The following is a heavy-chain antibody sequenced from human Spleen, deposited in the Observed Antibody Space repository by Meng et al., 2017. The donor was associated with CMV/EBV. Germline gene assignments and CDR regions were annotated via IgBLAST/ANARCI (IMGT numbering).Heavy chain of an antibody. Sequence: GESLKISCAASGSTFSSYVMHWVRQAPGKGLEWVAVISYDGSNKYYADSVKGRFTISRDNSKNTLFLQMNSLRAEDTAVYYCARDPIRRGLDYWGQGTLVTVSS. V-gene: IGHV3-30-3*01. CDR3: ARDPIRRGLDY. CDR2: ISYDGSNK. CDR1: GSTFSSYV. D-gene: IGHD3-10*01. J-gene: IGHJ4*02.